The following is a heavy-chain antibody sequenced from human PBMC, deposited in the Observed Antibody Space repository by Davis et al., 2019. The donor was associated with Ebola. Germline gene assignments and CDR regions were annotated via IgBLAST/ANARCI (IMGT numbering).Heavy chain of an antibody. CDR2: IYVGDSDT. J-gene: IGHJ6*03. Sequence: GESLKISCKASGFNFNSYWIAWVRQMPGKGLEWMGIIYVGDSDTRYSPSFQGQVTISADKSISTAYLQWSSLKASDTAMYYCARRGWGNYYYMDVWGKWTTVTVSS. D-gene: IGHD7-27*01. V-gene: IGHV5-51*01. CDR3: ARRGWGNYYYMDV. CDR1: GFNFNSYW.